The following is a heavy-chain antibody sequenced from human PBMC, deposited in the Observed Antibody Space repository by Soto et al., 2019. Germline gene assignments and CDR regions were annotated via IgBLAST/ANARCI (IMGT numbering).Heavy chain of an antibody. CDR3: ARAGGSGSYADFDY. V-gene: IGHV1-18*01. D-gene: IGHD3-10*01. Sequence: QVQLVQSGAEVKKPGASVKVSYKASGYSFTSYGISWVRQAPGQGLEWLGWISAYNGNINYAQKLQGRVTMTTDTSTNPAYMELRSLRSDDTAVYYCARAGGSGSYADFDYWGQGTLVTVSS. CDR2: ISAYNGNI. J-gene: IGHJ4*02. CDR1: GYSFTSYG.